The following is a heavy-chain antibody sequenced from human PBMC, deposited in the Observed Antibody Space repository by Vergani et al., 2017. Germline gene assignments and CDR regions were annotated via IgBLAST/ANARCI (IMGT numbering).Heavy chain of an antibody. CDR1: GRSLAIHSQT. D-gene: IGHD2-21*01. Sequence: QAQLQESGPRLVKPSQTLSLIRSFSGRSLAIHSQTRGWIRQPAGAGLEWIGLIDVKGNSNFSPSLESRVTMSADASRGRFSLNLRSVTTSDTAVYYCVRVLHTSYILGAFDIWGQGIKVTVSS. CDR2: IDVKGNS. V-gene: IGHV4-61*02. CDR3: VRVLHTSYILGAFDI. J-gene: IGHJ3*02.